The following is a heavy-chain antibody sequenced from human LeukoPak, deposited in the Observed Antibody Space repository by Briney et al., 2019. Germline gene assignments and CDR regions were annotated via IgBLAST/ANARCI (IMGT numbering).Heavy chain of an antibody. CDR3: TRDQTPYY. J-gene: IGHJ4*02. CDR1: GFTLGDYA. V-gene: IGHV3-49*04. Sequence: GGSLRLSCIASGFTLGDYAMTWVRQAPGKGLERVGFIRSKVYGGTPEYAASVKGRFTISRDDSKGIAYLQMNSLKTEDTAVYYCTRDQTPYYWGQGTLVTVSS. CDR2: IRSKVYGGTP.